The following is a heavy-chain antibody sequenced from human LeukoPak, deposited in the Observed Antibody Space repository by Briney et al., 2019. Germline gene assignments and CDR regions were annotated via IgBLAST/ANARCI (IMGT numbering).Heavy chain of an antibody. J-gene: IGHJ4*02. Sequence: GGSLRLSCAASGFTFDDYAMHWVRQAPGKGLEWVSGISWNSGSIGYADSVKGRFTISRDNAKNSLYLQMNSLRAEDTALYYCARLYYDSSGYHADYWGQGTLVTVSS. CDR3: ARLYYDSSGYHADY. CDR1: GFTFDDYA. D-gene: IGHD3-22*01. CDR2: ISWNSGSI. V-gene: IGHV3-9*01.